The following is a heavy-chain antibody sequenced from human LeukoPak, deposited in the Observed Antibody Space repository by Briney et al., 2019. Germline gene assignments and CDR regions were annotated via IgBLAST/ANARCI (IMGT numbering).Heavy chain of an antibody. Sequence: GGPLRLSCAAAGFSFSNYWMNWVRQAPGKGLEWVANIKQDGREKYYVDSVKGRFTISRDSAKNSLYLQMNSLRAEDTAVYYCARGTLAAGGLDYWGQGTLVTVSS. CDR2: IKQDGREK. D-gene: IGHD6-13*01. CDR1: GFSFSNYW. J-gene: IGHJ4*02. V-gene: IGHV3-7*01. CDR3: ARGTLAAGGLDY.